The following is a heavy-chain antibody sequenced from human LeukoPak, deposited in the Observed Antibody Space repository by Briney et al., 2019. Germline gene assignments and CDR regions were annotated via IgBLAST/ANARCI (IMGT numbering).Heavy chain of an antibody. CDR1: GYTFTDYH. CDR2: INPNRGGT. D-gene: IGHD3-10*01. CDR3: ARGYGSGNYYSINFDY. Sequence: ASVKDSCKASGYTFTDYHMHWVRQAPGQGLEWMGWINPNRGGTNYAQRFQGRVTMTRDTSITTAYMELSRLRSDDTAVYYCARGYGSGNYYSINFDYWGQGTLVTVSS. V-gene: IGHV1-2*02. J-gene: IGHJ4*02.